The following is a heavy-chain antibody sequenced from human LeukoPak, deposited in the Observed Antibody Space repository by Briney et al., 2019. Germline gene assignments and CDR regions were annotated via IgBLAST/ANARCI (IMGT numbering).Heavy chain of an antibody. J-gene: IGHJ4*02. CDR2: IRYDGSNK. Sequence: PGGSLRLSCAASGFTFSSYGMHWVRQAPGKGLEWVAFIRYDGSNKYYADYVKGRFTISRDNSKNSLFVQMNSLRAEGTAVYFCAKSRSGSANWALQIFDNWGQGTLVTVSS. D-gene: IGHD1-1*01. CDR3: AKSRSGSANWALQIFDN. CDR1: GFTFSSYG. V-gene: IGHV3-30*02.